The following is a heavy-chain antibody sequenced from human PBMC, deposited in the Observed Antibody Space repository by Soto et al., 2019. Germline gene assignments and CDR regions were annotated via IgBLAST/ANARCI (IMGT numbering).Heavy chain of an antibody. CDR2: ISGSSYST. V-gene: IGHV3-23*01. J-gene: IGHJ4*02. CDR1: GDSISSYN. D-gene: IGHD5-18*01. CDR3: AKAIPVAMAPFDC. Sequence: PSETLSLTCAVSGDSISSYNWWSWVRQAPGKGLEWVSTISGSSYSTYYADSVKGRFTISRDNSKDTLYLQMNSLRAEDTAVYYCAKAIPVAMAPFDCWGQGTLVTVSS.